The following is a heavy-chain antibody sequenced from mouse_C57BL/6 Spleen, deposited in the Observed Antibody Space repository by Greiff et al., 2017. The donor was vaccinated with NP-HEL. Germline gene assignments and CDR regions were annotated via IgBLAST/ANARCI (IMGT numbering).Heavy chain of an antibody. CDR2: INPYNGDT. J-gene: IGHJ2*01. Sequence: EVQLQQSGPELVKPGDSVKISCKASGYSFTGYFMNWVMQSHGKSLEWIGRINPYNGDTFYNQKFKGKATLTVDKSSSTAHMELRSLTSEDSAVYYCARSPYYDYDGYFDYWGQGTTLTVSS. CDR3: ARSPYYDYDGYFDY. D-gene: IGHD2-4*01. V-gene: IGHV1-20*01. CDR1: GYSFTGYF.